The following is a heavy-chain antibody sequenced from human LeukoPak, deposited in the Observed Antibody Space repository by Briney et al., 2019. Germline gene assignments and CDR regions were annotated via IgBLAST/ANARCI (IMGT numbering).Heavy chain of an antibody. CDR3: ARDFQYCSSTSCYDLRDFDY. Sequence: VGSLRLSCAASGFTFSSYSMNWVRQAPGKGLEWVSSISSSSSYIYYADSVKGRFTISRDNAKNSLYLQMNSLRAEDTAVYYCARDFQYCSSTSCYDLRDFDYWGQGTLVTVSS. V-gene: IGHV3-21*01. D-gene: IGHD2-2*01. J-gene: IGHJ4*02. CDR1: GFTFSSYS. CDR2: ISSSSSYI.